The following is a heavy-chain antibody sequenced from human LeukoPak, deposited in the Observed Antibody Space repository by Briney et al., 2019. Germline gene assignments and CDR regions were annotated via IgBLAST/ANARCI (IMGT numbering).Heavy chain of an antibody. Sequence: SETLSLTCTVSGGSISSYYWSWIRQPPGKGLEWIGYIYYSGSTNYNPSLKSRVTISVDTSKNQFSLKLSSVTAAETAVYYCARTARISRPATLYCSSSSCRRGAFDIWGQGTMVTVSS. CDR3: ARTARISRPATLYCSSSSCRRGAFDI. CDR2: IYYSGST. J-gene: IGHJ3*02. CDR1: GGSISSYY. V-gene: IGHV4-59*01. D-gene: IGHD2-2*01.